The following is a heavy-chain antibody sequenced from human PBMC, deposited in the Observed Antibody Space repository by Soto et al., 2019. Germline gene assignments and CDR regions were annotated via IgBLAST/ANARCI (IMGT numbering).Heavy chain of an antibody. D-gene: IGHD6-13*01. Sequence: EVQLVESGGGPVKPGGSLRLSCAASGFTFSSYSMNWVRQAPGKGLEWVSSISSSSSYIYYADSVKGRFTISRDNAKNSLYLQMNSLRAEDTAVYYCASQGLSQQLVFQYYFDYWGQGTLVTVSS. V-gene: IGHV3-21*01. CDR3: ASQGLSQQLVFQYYFDY. CDR2: ISSSSSYI. J-gene: IGHJ4*02. CDR1: GFTFSSYS.